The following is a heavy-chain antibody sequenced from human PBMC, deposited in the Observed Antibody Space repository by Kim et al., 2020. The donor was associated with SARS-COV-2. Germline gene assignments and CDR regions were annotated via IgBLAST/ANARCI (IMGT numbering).Heavy chain of an antibody. D-gene: IGHD3-10*01. V-gene: IGHV4-39*01. CDR3: ASGYYYGSGSIDWFDP. CDR1: GGSISSSSYY. J-gene: IGHJ5*02. Sequence: SETLSLTCTVSGGSISSSSYYWGWIRQPPGKGLEWNGSIYYSGSTYYNPSLKSRVTISVDTSKNQFSLKLSPVTAADTAVYYCASGYYYGSGSIDWFDPWGQGTLVTVSS. CDR2: IYYSGST.